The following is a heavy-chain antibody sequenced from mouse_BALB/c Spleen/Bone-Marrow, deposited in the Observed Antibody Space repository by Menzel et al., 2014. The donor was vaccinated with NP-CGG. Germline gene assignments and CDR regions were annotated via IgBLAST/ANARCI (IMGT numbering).Heavy chain of an antibody. CDR2: IYPSDSYT. J-gene: IGHJ4*01. Sequence: GHLVESGAELVRPGASVKLSCKASGYTFTNYWINWVKQRPGQGLEWIGNIYPSDSYTNYDQKFKDKATLTVDKSSSTAYMQLSSPTSEDSAVYYCTRWLPYAMDYWGQGTSVTVFS. V-gene: IGHV1-69*02. CDR3: TRWLPYAMDY. CDR1: GYTFTNYW. D-gene: IGHD2-2*01.